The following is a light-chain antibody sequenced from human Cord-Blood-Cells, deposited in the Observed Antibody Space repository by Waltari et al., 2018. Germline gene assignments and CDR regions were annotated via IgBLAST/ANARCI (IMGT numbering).Light chain of an antibody. Sequence: DIQMTQSPSSLSASVGDRVTITCRASHGISNSLAWYQQKPGKAPKLLLYAASRLESGVPSRFSGSGSGTDYTLTISIRQPEDFATYYCQQYYSTPYTFGQGTKLEIK. V-gene: IGKV1-NL1*01. CDR2: AAS. CDR1: HGISNS. J-gene: IGKJ2*01. CDR3: QQYYSTPYT.